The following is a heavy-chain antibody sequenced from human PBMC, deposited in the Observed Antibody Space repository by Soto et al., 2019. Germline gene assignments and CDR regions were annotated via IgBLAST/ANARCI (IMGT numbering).Heavy chain of an antibody. D-gene: IGHD3-9*01. CDR1: GFTFSDYY. J-gene: IGHJ4*02. Sequence: GGSLRLSCAASGFTFSDYYMSWIRQAPGKGLEWVSYISSSGSTIYYADSVKGRFTISRDNAKNSLYLQMNSLRAEDTAVYYCARRARRYFDWYLFDYWGQGTLVTVSS. V-gene: IGHV3-11*01. CDR2: ISSSGSTI. CDR3: ARRARRYFDWYLFDY.